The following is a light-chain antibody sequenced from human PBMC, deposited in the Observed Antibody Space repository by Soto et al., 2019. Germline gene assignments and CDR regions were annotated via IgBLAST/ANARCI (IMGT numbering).Light chain of an antibody. Sequence: PGEGVTLSCRASQSVSSSYLTWYQQKPGQAPRLLIYGASTRATGIPARFSGSGSGTDFTLTISSLQPEDFAVYYCQQDYNLRTFGQGTKVDIK. CDR2: GAS. CDR3: QQDYNLRT. J-gene: IGKJ1*01. V-gene: IGKV3D-7*01. CDR1: QSVSSSY.